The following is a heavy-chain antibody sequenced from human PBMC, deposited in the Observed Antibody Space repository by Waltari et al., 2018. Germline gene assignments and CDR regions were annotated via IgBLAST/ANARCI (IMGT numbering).Heavy chain of an antibody. V-gene: IGHV3-21*01. CDR2: ISSSSSYI. CDR3: ARGGYYDFWSGDYEGYYYYGMDV. D-gene: IGHD3-3*01. Sequence: EVQLVESGGGLVKPGGSLRLSCAASGFTFSSYSMNWVRQAPGKGLEWVSSISSSSSYIYYADSVKGRFTISRDNAKNSLYLQMNSRRAEDTAVYYCARGGYYDFWSGDYEGYYYYGMDVWGQGTTVTVSS. J-gene: IGHJ6*02. CDR1: GFTFSSYS.